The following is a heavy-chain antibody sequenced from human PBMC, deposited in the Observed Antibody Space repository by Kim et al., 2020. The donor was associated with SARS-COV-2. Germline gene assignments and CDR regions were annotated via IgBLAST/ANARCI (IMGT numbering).Heavy chain of an antibody. CDR2: T. J-gene: IGHJ4*02. V-gene: IGHV3-53*01. CDR3: SSSTVGAYFDY. D-gene: IGHD1-26*01. Sequence: THYADSVKGRFTISRDIPKDTLYLQMNSLRAEDTAVYYCSSSTVGAYFDYWGQGSLVTVSS.